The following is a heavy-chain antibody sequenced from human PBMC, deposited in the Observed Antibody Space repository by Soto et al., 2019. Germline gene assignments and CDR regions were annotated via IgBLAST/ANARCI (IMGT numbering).Heavy chain of an antibody. D-gene: IGHD2-15*01. CDR1: GFTFSSYG. CDR3: AKDLGYCSGGSCIDY. J-gene: IGHJ4*02. CDR2: ISYDGSNK. Sequence: QVQLVESGGGVVQPGRSLRLSCAASGFTFSSYGMHWVRQAPGKGLEWVAVISYDGSNKYYADSVKGRFTISRDNSKNTLYLQMNSLRAEDTAVYYGAKDLGYCSGGSCIDYWGQGTLVTVSS. V-gene: IGHV3-30*18.